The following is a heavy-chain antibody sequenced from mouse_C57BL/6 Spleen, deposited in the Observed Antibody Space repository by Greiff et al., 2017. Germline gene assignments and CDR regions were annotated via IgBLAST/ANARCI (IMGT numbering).Heavy chain of an antibody. CDR2: SRNKANDYTT. V-gene: IGHV7-1*01. Sequence: EVKVVESGGGLVQSGRSLRLSCATSGFTFSDFYMEWVRQAPGKGLEWIAASRNKANDYTTEYSASVKGRFIVSRDTSQSILYLQMNALRAEDTAIYYCARDAAYYSNFPYAMDYWGQGTSVTVSS. J-gene: IGHJ4*01. CDR1: GFTFSDFY. D-gene: IGHD2-5*01. CDR3: ARDAAYYSNFPYAMDY.